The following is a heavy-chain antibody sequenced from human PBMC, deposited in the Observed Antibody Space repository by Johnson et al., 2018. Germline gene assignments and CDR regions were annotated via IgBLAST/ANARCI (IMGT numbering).Heavy chain of an antibody. D-gene: IGHD3-3*01. CDR1: GGSISSYY. CDR2: IYYSGST. CDR3: ARSGSRGYYYYMDG. J-gene: IGHJ6*03. Sequence: QVQLQESGPGLVKASETLSLTCTVSGGSISSYYWNWIRQPPGKGLEWIGYIYYSGSTNYNPSLKRRVTISVDTSKNQFSLKLSSVTAAATAVYYCARSGSRGYYYYMDGWGKGTTVTVSS. V-gene: IGHV4-59*01.